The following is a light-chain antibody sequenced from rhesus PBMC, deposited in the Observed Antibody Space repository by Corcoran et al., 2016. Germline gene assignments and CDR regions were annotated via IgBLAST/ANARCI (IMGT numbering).Light chain of an antibody. Sequence: DIQMTQSPSSLSASVGDTVTVTCRTSQDVGIYLNWFQQKPGKAPNLLIYGASSLQSGVPSRFSGSGSVTYFTLPISSLQPEDFATYHYQQHTRHPFSFDPGTKL. J-gene: IGKJ3*01. CDR1: QDVGIY. CDR3: QQHTRHPFS. CDR2: GAS. V-gene: IGKV1-28*02.